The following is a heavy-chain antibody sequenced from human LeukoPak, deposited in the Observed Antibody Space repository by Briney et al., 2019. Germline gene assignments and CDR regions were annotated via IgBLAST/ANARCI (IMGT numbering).Heavy chain of an antibody. J-gene: IGHJ4*02. D-gene: IGHD5-24*01. CDR2: IWYDGNNK. V-gene: IGHV3-30*02. CDR3: AKDRSIEMATPDFDY. Sequence: PGGSLRLSCAASGFTFSSYGMHWVRQAPGKGLEWVAVIWYDGNNKYYADSVKGRFTISRDNSKNTLYLQMNSLRAEDTAVYYCAKDRSIEMATPDFDYWGQGTLVTVSS. CDR1: GFTFSSYG.